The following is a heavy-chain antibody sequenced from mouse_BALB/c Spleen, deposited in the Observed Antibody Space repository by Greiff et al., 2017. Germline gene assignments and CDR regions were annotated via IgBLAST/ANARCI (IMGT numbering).Heavy chain of an antibody. V-gene: IGHV3-2*02. Sequence: VQLKESGPGLVKPSQSLSLTCTVTGYSITSDYAWNWIRQFPGNKLEWMGYISYSGSTSYNPSLKSRISITRDTSKNQFFLQLNSVTTEDTATYYCARSGNDGYYGWYFDVGGAGTTVTVSS. CDR1: GYSITSDYA. CDR2: ISYSGST. D-gene: IGHD2-3*01. CDR3: ARSGNDGYYGWYFDV. J-gene: IGHJ1*01.